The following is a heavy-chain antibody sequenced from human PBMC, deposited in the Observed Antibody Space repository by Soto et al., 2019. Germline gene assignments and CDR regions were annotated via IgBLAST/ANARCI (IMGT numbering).Heavy chain of an antibody. J-gene: IGHJ4*02. CDR2: ISAYNGDT. CDR1: GYTFTNYG. Sequence: QVQLVQSGTEVKIPGASVKVSCKTSGYTFTNYGFIWVRQAPGQGLELMGWISAYNGDTKLPQNFQGRLTLTTDTSTSTASMELRSLRSDDTAVCYCARVPSYRPGDYWGQGTQVTVS. V-gene: IGHV1-18*01. D-gene: IGHD3-10*01. CDR3: ARVPSYRPGDY.